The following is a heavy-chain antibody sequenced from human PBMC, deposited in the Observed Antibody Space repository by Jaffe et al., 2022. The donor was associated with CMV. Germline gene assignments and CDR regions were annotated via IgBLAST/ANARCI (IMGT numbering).Heavy chain of an antibody. V-gene: IGHV1-46*01. CDR2: LNPSGGGT. D-gene: IGHD6-25*01. Sequence: QVQLVQSGAEVKKPGASVRVSCKASGYTFSTNYMHWVRQAPGQGLEWMGILNPSGGGTSYAQRFEGRVTMTRDTSTSTVYMDLSSLTSEDTALYYCARAEEGGGAFDVWGQGTMVTVSS. J-gene: IGHJ3*01. CDR3: ARAEEGGGAFDV. CDR1: GYTFSTNY.